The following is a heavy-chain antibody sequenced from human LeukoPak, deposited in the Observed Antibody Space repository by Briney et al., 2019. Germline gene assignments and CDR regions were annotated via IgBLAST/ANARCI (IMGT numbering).Heavy chain of an antibody. CDR2: INPSGGST. J-gene: IGHJ5*02. CDR1: GYTFTSYY. Sequence: ASVKVSCKASGYTFTSYYMHWVRQAPGQGLEWMGIINPSGGSTIYAQKFQGRVTMTEDTSTDTAYMELSSLRSEDTAVYYCASILDWFDPWGQGTLVTVSS. V-gene: IGHV1-46*01. CDR3: ASILDWFDP.